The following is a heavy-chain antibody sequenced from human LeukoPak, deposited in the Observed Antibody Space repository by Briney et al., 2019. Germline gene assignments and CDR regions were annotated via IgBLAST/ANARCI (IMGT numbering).Heavy chain of an antibody. CDR3: AREAVDTAMVGY. D-gene: IGHD5-18*01. Sequence: ASVKVSCKTSGYTFTEYYIHWVRQAPGQGLEWMGWINPNSGGTNYAQKFQGRVTMTRDTSISTAYMELSRLRSDDTAVYYCAREAVDTAMVGYWGQGTLVTVSS. CDR2: INPNSGGT. CDR1: GYTFTEYY. V-gene: IGHV1-2*02. J-gene: IGHJ4*02.